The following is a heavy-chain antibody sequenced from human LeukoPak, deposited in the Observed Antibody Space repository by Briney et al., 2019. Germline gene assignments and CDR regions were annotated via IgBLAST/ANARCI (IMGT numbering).Heavy chain of an antibody. CDR2: INAGNGNT. V-gene: IGHV1-3*01. CDR1: GYTFTSYA. D-gene: IGHD2-2*01. J-gene: IGHJ2*01. CDR3: ARVNSSCSSTSCYYWYFDL. Sequence: GASVKVSYKASGYTFTSYAMHWVRQAPGQRLEWMGWINAGNGNTKYSQKFQGRVTITRDTSASTAYMELSSLRSEDTAVYYCARVNSSCSSTSCYYWYFDLWGRGTLVTVSS.